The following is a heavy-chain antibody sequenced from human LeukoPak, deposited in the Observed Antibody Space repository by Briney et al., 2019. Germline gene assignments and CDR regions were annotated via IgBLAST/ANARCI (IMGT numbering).Heavy chain of an antibody. Sequence: SETLSLTCAVYGGSFSGYYWSWIRQPPGKGLEWIGEINHSGSTNYNPSLKSRVTISVDTSKNQFSLKLSPVTAADTAVYYCARGRDLLWFGELPPKGFDYWGQGTLVTVSS. CDR3: ARGRDLLWFGELPPKGFDY. J-gene: IGHJ4*02. CDR2: INHSGST. V-gene: IGHV4-34*01. CDR1: GGSFSGYY. D-gene: IGHD3-10*01.